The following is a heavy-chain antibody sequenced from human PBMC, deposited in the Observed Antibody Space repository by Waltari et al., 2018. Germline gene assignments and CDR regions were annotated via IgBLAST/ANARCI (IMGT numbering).Heavy chain of an antibody. V-gene: IGHV3-9*03. CDR2: ISWNSGSI. CDR1: GFTFDDYA. J-gene: IGHJ4*02. Sequence: EVQLVESGGGLVQPGRSLRLSCAASGFTFDDYAMHWVRQAPGKGLEWVSGISWNSGSIGYADSVKGRFTISRDNAKNSLYLQMNSLRAEDMALYYCAKTYSSGWYYFDYWCQGTLVTVSS. CDR3: AKTYSSGWYYFDY. D-gene: IGHD6-19*01.